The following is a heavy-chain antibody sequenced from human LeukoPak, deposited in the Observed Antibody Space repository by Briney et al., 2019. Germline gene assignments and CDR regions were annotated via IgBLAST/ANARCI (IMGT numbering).Heavy chain of an antibody. CDR1: GYTFTSYD. Sequence: GASVKVSCKATGYTFTSYDINWVRQATGQGLEWMGWMNPNSGNTGYAQKFQGRVTMTRNTSISTAYMELSSLRSEDTAVYYCARGRYNSGWDDYWGQGTLVTVSS. CDR2: MNPNSGNT. CDR3: ARGRYNSGWDDY. V-gene: IGHV1-8*01. D-gene: IGHD6-19*01. J-gene: IGHJ4*02.